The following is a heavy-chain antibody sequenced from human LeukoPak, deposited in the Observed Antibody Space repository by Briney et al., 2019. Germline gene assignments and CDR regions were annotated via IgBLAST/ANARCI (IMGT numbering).Heavy chain of an antibody. CDR3: ATPENHCGSISCPSQD. V-gene: IGHV3-23*01. CDR1: GFTFSNAW. D-gene: IGHD2-2*01. Sequence: PGGSLRLSCAASGFTFSNAWMSWVRQAPGKGLEWVSVIGVSASITYYADSVKGRFTISRDNSKNTLYLQMNSLRADDTAVYYCATPENHCGSISCPSQDWGQGTLVTVSS. CDR2: IGVSASIT. J-gene: IGHJ4*02.